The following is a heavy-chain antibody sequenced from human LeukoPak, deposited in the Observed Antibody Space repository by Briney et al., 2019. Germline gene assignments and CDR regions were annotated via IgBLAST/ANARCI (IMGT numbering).Heavy chain of an antibody. CDR3: AKDSSLDY. V-gene: IGHV3-30-3*01. D-gene: IGHD2/OR15-2a*01. Sequence: GGSLRLSCAASGFTFSSYAMHWVRQAPGKGLEWVAVISYDGSNKYYADSVKGRFTISRDNSKNTLYLQMNSLRAEDTAVYYCAKDSSLDYWGQGTLVTVSS. CDR1: GFTFSSYA. CDR2: ISYDGSNK. J-gene: IGHJ4*02.